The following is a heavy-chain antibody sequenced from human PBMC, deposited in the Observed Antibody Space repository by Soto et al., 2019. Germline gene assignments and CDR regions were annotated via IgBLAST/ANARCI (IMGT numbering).Heavy chain of an antibody. J-gene: IGHJ4*02. Sequence: GGSLRLSCAASGFTFSSYAMHWVRQAPGKGLEWVAVISYDGSNKYYADSVKGRFTISRDNSKNTLYLQMNSLRAEDTAVYYCARGRYSVAGSFYWGQGTLVTAPQ. V-gene: IGHV3-30-3*01. CDR2: ISYDGSNK. CDR3: ARGRYSVAGSFY. D-gene: IGHD6-19*01. CDR1: GFTFSSYA.